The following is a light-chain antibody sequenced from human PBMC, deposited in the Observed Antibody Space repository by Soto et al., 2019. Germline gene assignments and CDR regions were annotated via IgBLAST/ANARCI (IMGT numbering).Light chain of an antibody. CDR3: SSYTSSSTPPYV. CDR1: SSDVGGYNY. J-gene: IGLJ1*01. Sequence: QSVLTQPASVSGSPGQSITISCTGTSSDVGGYNYVSWYQQHPGKAPKLMIYEVSNRPSGVSNRFSGAKSGNTAALPISGLLAAEEADYYCSSYTSSSTPPYVFGTGTKLTVL. CDR2: EVS. V-gene: IGLV2-14*01.